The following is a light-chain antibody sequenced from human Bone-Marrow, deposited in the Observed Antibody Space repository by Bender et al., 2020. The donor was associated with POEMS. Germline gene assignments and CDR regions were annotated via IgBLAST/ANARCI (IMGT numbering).Light chain of an antibody. Sequence: QSALTQPASVSGSPGQSITISCTGTSSDVGSSKFVSWYQQHPGKAPKLMIYEVSNRPSGVSNRFAGSKSGNTASLTISGLQAADEADYYCSSYTTSRTVLFGGGTKLTVL. CDR3: SSYTTSRTVL. J-gene: IGLJ2*01. CDR1: SSDVGSSKF. V-gene: IGLV2-14*02. CDR2: EVS.